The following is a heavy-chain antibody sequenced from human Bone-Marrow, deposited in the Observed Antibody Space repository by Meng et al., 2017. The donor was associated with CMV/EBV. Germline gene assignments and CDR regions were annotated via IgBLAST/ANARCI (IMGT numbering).Heavy chain of an antibody. J-gene: IGHJ4*02. V-gene: IGHV1-58*01. CDR1: GFTFTSSA. CDR2: IVVGSGNT. D-gene: IGHD6-19*01. Sequence: SVKVSCKASGFTFTSSAVQWVRQARGQRLEWIGWIVVGSGNTNYAQKFQERVTITRDMSTSTAYMELSSLRSEDTAVYYCARGKGIAVAEPGALDYWGQGTLVTVSS. CDR3: ARGKGIAVAEPGALDY.